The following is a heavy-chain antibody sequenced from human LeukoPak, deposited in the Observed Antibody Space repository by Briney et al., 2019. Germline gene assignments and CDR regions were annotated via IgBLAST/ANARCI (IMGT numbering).Heavy chain of an antibody. CDR2: INPKTGGT. V-gene: IGHV1-2*02. D-gene: IGHD3-10*01. CDR3: ARDGRLTIFVRGIITEGSPPKN. J-gene: IGHJ4*02. Sequence: GASVTVSCKASGYTFTDSYMHWVRQVPGQGLEWMGWINPKTGGTNYAQRFQGRVTMTRDTSIRTAYMELNSLRSDDTAVYYCARDGRLTIFVRGIITEGSPPKNWGQGTLVTVSS. CDR1: GYTFTDSY.